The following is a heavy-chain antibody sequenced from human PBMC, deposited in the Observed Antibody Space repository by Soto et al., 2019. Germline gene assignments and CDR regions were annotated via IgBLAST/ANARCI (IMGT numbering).Heavy chain of an antibody. CDR1: GDSFGSHW. Sequence: HGESLKISCKVSGDSFGSHWIGWVRQLPGKGLEWMGSIFPVDSEARYSPAFKGHVTLSVDKSVSTAYLQWTSLKASDTAMYYCVRHFATRFYYGSGSHYNYYYGMDVWGHGITVTAP. J-gene: IGHJ6*02. CDR2: IFPVDSEA. V-gene: IGHV5-51*01. D-gene: IGHD3-10*01. CDR3: VRHFATRFYYGSGSHYNYYYGMDV.